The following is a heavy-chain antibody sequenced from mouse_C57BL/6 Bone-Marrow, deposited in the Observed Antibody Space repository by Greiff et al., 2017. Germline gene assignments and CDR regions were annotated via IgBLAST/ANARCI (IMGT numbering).Heavy chain of an antibody. V-gene: IGHV1-59*01. CDR2: IDPSDSYT. CDR1: GYTFTSYW. J-gene: IGHJ1*03. Sequence: QVQLQQPGAELVRPGTSVKLSCKASGYTFTSYWMHWVKQRPGQGLEWIGVIDPSDSYTNYNQKFKGKATLTVDTSSSTAYMQRSSLTSEDSAVYYCARDYYGSSYWYFDVWGTGTTVTVSS. D-gene: IGHD1-1*01. CDR3: ARDYYGSSYWYFDV.